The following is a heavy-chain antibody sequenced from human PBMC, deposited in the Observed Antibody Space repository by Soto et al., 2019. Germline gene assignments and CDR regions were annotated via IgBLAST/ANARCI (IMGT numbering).Heavy chain of an antibody. V-gene: IGHV3-23*01. CDR2: IYGGGNGP. D-gene: IGHD2-2*03. CDR1: GFTFSDFA. CDR3: AKMEGMDPWAYSFDY. J-gene: IGHJ4*02. Sequence: EVQVLESGGGLVQPGRSLRLSCAATGFTFSDFAMRWVRQAPGKGLEWVSRIYGGGNGPHYADSVKGRVTISRDNSKNTLYLQMNSLRAEDTAVYYCAKMEGMDPWAYSFDYWGQGTLVTVSS.